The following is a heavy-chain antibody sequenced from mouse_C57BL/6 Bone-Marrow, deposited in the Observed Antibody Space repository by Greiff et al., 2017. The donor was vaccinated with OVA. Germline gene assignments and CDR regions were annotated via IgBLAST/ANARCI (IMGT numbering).Heavy chain of an antibody. CDR3: TRDWVLRPPYAMDY. D-gene: IGHD1-2*01. V-gene: IGHV1-15*01. J-gene: IGHJ4*01. CDR2: IDPETGGT. CDR1: GYTFTDYE. Sequence: VQLQQSGAELVRPGASVTLSCKASGYTFTDYEMHWVKQTPVHGLEWIGAIDPETGGTAYNQKFKGKAILTAGKSSSTAYMELRSLTSEDSAVYYCTRDWVLRPPYAMDYWGQGTSVTVSS.